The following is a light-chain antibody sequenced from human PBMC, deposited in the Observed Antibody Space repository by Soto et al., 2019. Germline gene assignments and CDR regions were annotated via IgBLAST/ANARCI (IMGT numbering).Light chain of an antibody. CDR3: QSYDSSLSGVV. V-gene: IGLV1-40*01. CDR2: GNS. CDR1: SSYIGAGYD. Sequence: QAVVTQPPSVSGAPGQRVTISCTGSSSYIGAGYDVHWYQQLPGTAPKLLIYGNSNRPSGVPDRFSGSKSGTSASLAITGLQAKDEADYYCQSYDSSLSGVVFGGGTKLTVL. J-gene: IGLJ2*01.